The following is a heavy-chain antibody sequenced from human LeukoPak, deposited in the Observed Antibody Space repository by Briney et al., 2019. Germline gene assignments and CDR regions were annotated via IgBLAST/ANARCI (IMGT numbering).Heavy chain of an antibody. Sequence: GESLKISCKGPGYSFTSYWIGWVRQMPGKGLEWMGIIYPGDSDTRYSPSFQGQVTISADKSISTAYLQWSSLKASDTAMYYCARVQVVVVAANWFDPWGQGTLVTVSS. CDR3: ARVQVVVVAANWFDP. D-gene: IGHD2-15*01. J-gene: IGHJ5*02. CDR1: GYSFTSYW. V-gene: IGHV5-51*01. CDR2: IYPGDSDT.